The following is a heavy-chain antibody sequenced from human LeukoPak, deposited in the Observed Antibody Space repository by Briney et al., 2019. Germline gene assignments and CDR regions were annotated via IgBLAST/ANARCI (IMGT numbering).Heavy chain of an antibody. CDR1: GGSISSGGYY. V-gene: IGHV4-31*03. CDR3: AREHGSGSYENWFDP. J-gene: IGHJ5*02. CDR2: IYYSGST. Sequence: SETLSLTCTVSGGSISSGGYYWSWIRQPPGKGLEWIGYIYYSGSTYYNPSLKSRVTISVDTSKNQFSLKLSSVTAADTAVYYCAREHGSGSYENWFDPWGQGTLVTVSS. D-gene: IGHD3-10*01.